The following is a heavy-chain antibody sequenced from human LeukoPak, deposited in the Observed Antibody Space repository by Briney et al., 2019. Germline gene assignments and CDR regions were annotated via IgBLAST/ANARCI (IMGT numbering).Heavy chain of an antibody. V-gene: IGHV3-23*01. Sequence: GGSLRLSCAASGFTFSSYDMTWVRQAPGRGLEWVSSIRPRGDNTYYGDSVKGRFTISRDNTKNSLYLQMNSLRAEDTAVYYCARGSGAGRLDYWGQGTLVTVSS. J-gene: IGHJ4*02. CDR1: GFTFSSYD. CDR2: IRPRGDNT. D-gene: IGHD3-10*01. CDR3: ARGSGAGRLDY.